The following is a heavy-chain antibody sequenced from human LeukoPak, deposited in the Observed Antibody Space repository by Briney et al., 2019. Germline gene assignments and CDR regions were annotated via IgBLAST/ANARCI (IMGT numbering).Heavy chain of an antibody. CDR3: ASMRSEAEWRFDY. J-gene: IGHJ4*02. D-gene: IGHD3-3*01. CDR2: IYYSGST. V-gene: IGHV4-59*08. Sequence: PSETLSLTCTVSGGSISSYYWSWIRQPPGKGLEWIGYIYYSGSTNYNPSLKSRVTISVDTSKNQFSLKLSSVTAADTAVYYCASMRSEAEWRFDYWGQGTLVTVSS. CDR1: GGSISSYY.